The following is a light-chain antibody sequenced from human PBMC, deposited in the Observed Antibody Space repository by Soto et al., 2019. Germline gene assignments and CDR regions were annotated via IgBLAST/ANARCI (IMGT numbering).Light chain of an antibody. CDR2: GLN. J-gene: IGLJ3*02. CDR3: STWDDSLNGWV. Sequence: QSVLTQPPSASGTPGQRVSISCSGSSSNIGDRDVDWYQQVPGTAPKLLIYGLNQRPSGVPDRFSASKSGASASLAISGLQIEDEAVYYCSTWDDSLNGWVFGGGTKVTVL. V-gene: IGLV1-44*01. CDR1: SSNIGDRD.